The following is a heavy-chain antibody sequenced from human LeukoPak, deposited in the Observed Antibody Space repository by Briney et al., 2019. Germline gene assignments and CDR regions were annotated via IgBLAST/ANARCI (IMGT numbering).Heavy chain of an antibody. CDR1: GFTFSSYG. D-gene: IGHD6-6*01. CDR3: AKDGAARPNYYYYYMDV. CDR2: IRYDGSNK. V-gene: IGHV3-30*02. Sequence: GGSLRLSCAASGFTFSSYGMHWVRQAPGKGLEWVAFIRYDGSNKYYADSVKGRFTISRDNSKNTLYLQMNSLRAEDTAVYYCAKDGAARPNYYYYYMDVWGKGTTVTVSS. J-gene: IGHJ6*03.